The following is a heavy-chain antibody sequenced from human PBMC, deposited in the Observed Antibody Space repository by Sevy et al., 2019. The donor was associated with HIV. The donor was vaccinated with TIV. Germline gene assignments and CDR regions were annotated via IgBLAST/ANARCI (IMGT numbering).Heavy chain of an antibody. D-gene: IGHD5-18*01. CDR3: ARDELRGYSRWAEYFQL. V-gene: IGHV3-48*02. Sequence: GGSLRLSCAASGFTFSSYSMNWVRQAPGKGLEWVSYISSSSSTIYYADSVKGRFTISRDNPKDSLYLQMNSLRDEDTAVYYCARDELRGYSRWAEYFQLWGQGTLVTVSS. CDR1: GFTFSSYS. CDR2: ISSSSSTI. J-gene: IGHJ1*01.